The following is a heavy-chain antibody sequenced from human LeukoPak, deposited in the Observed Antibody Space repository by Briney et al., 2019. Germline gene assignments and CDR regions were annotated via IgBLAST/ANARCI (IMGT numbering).Heavy chain of an antibody. D-gene: IGHD3-9*01. CDR3: ARPYYDILTGYDAFDI. CDR1: GYTFTSYD. V-gene: IGHV1-8*01. Sequence: ASVTVSCKASGYTFTSYDINWVRQAPGQGLEWMGWMNPNSGNTGYAQKFQGRVTMTRNTSISTAYMELSSLRSGDTAVYYCARPYYDILTGYDAFDIWGQGTMVTVSS. J-gene: IGHJ3*02. CDR2: MNPNSGNT.